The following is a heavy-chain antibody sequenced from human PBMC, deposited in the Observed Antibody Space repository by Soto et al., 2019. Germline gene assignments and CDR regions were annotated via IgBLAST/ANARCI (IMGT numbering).Heavy chain of an antibody. V-gene: IGHV3-74*01. D-gene: IGHD3-10*01. CDR3: ARAEVEGEASGSGSTLGY. CDR2: MNRDGSKI. Sequence: EVQLVESGGHLVQPGGSLRLSCAASGFTFSTYWMHWVRQVPGKGLVWVSRMNRDGSKIGYADSVKGRFTISRDNARNTLYLQMHSLRAEDTAVYYCARAEVEGEASGSGSTLGYWGQGTLVTVSS. CDR1: GFTFSTYW. J-gene: IGHJ4*02.